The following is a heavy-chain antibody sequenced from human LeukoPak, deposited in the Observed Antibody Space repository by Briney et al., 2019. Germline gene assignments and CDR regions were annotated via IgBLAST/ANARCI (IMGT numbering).Heavy chain of an antibody. Sequence: GGSLRLSCAASGFTFSIYAMSWVRQAPGKGLEWVGRIKSKTDGGTTDYAAPVKGRFTISRDDSKNTLYLQMNSLKTEDTAVYYCTTTFVLRFFDYWGQGTLVTVSS. D-gene: IGHD3-3*01. CDR1: GFTFSIYA. CDR2: IKSKTDGGTT. V-gene: IGHV3-15*01. CDR3: TTTFVLRFFDY. J-gene: IGHJ4*02.